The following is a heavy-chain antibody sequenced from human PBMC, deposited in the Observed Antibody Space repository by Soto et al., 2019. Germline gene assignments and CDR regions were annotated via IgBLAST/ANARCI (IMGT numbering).Heavy chain of an antibody. D-gene: IGHD3-10*01. CDR2: MNPNSGDT. J-gene: IGHJ4*02. V-gene: IGHV1-8*01. Sequence: QVQLVQSGAEVKKPGASVKVSCKASGYTFTSYEINWVRQATGQGLEWMGWMNPNSGDTGYAQKFQGRVTMTRNTSISTAYMALSSLRSEDTAVYYCARVELLWFGELLRWGQGTLVTVSS. CDR1: GYTFTSYE. CDR3: ARVELLWFGELLR.